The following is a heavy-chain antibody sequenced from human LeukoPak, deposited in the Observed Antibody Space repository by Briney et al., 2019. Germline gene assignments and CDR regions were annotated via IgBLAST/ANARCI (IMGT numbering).Heavy chain of an antibody. D-gene: IGHD3-10*01. CDR3: ARVTMVRGVHFDY. V-gene: IGHV4-31*03. Sequence: PSQTLSLTCTVSGGSISSGGYYWSWIRQHPGKGLECIGYIYYSGSTYYNPSLKSRATISVDTSKNQFSLKLSSVTAADTAVYYCARVTMVRGVHFDYWGQGTLVTVSS. J-gene: IGHJ4*02. CDR1: GGSISSGGYY. CDR2: IYYSGST.